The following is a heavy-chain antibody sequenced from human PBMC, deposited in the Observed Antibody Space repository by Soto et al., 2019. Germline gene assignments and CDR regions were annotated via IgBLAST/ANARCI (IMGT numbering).Heavy chain of an antibody. CDR1: GHTLTDFS. CDR3: ATGAASYTFGFDY. J-gene: IGHJ4*02. CDR2: FDPDDGET. Sequence: QVQLAQSGAEVKKPGASVKVSCKVSGHTLTDFSMHWVRQAPGKGLEWMGRFDPDDGETIYSERFQGRVTVTEDTPTDTAYMGLNSLRSEDPAVYYCATGAASYTFGFDYWGQGTLVTVSS. V-gene: IGHV1-24*01. D-gene: IGHD3-10*01.